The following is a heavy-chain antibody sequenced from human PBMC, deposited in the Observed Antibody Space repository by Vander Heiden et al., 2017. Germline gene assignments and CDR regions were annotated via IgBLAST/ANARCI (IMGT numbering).Heavy chain of an antibody. D-gene: IGHD3-16*01. J-gene: IGHJ3*02. CDR3: ASVGWDGGAFDI. Sequence: HVQLVQPGAEVKKPGASVKVSCKASGYTFTGSYMHWGRQAPGQGLEWMGWINPNSGCTNYAQKFQGRVTMTRDTSISTAYMELSRLRSDDTAVYYCASVGWDGGAFDIWGQGTMVTVSS. CDR1: GYTFTGSY. CDR2: INPNSGCT. V-gene: IGHV1-2*02.